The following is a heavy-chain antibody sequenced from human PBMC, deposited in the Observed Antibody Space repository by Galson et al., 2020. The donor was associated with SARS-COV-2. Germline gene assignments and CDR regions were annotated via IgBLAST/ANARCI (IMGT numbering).Heavy chain of an antibody. CDR3: SGNVVGATIGGCFAL. V-gene: IGHV3-73*01. CDR1: GFTFSGSA. Sequence: GESLKISCAGSGFTFSGSAMHWVRQASGKGLEWVGLIRSKATSYEPAYAASVKGRFTISRDDSKNTAYLQMNSLKPEATAVYYCSGNVVGATIGGCFALWGRGTLVTVSS. CDR2: IRSKATSYEP. J-gene: IGHJ2*01. D-gene: IGHD1-26*01.